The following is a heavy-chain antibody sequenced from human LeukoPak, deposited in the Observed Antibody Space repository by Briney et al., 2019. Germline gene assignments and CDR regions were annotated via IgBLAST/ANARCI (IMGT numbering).Heavy chain of an antibody. CDR1: GYTLTELS. CDR2: FDPEDGET. Sequence: GASVKVSFKVSGYTLTELSMHWVRQAPGKGLEWMGGFDPEDGETIYAQKFQGRATMTRNTSISTAYMELSSLRSEDTAVYYCARGDYTEYGYGYWGQGTLVTVSS. V-gene: IGHV1-24*01. CDR3: ARGDYTEYGYGY. J-gene: IGHJ4*02. D-gene: IGHD5-18*01.